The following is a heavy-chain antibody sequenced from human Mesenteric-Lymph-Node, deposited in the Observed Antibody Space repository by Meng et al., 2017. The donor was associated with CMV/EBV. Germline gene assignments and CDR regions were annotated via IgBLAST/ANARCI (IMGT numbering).Heavy chain of an antibody. CDR3: ATVGGFCTSTSCYYFDH. Sequence: GESLKISCTASGFTFSDYWMTWVRQAPGKGLEWVANIKEDGSERYYVDSMKGRFTISRDNARNSLYLQMNSLRDEDTAVYYCATVGGFCTSTSCYYFDHWGQGSLVTVSS. D-gene: IGHD2-2*01. CDR2: IKEDGSER. V-gene: IGHV3-7*01. J-gene: IGHJ4*01. CDR1: GFTFSDYW.